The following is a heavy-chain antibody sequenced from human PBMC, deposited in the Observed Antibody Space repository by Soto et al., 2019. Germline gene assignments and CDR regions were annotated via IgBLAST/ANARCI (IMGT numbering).Heavy chain of an antibody. V-gene: IGHV3-7*03. CDR3: ARFGDGYIYYYYYGMDV. CDR1: GFTFSSYW. CDR2: IKQDGSEK. J-gene: IGHJ6*02. D-gene: IGHD5-18*01. Sequence: PGGSLRLSCAASGFTFSSYWMSWVRRAPGKGLEWVANIKQDGSEKYYVDSVKGRFTISRDNAKNSLYLQMNSLRAEDTAVYYCARFGDGYIYYYYYGMDVWGQGTTVTVSS.